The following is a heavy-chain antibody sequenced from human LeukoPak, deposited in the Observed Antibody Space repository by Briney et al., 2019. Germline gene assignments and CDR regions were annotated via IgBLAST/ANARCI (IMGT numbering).Heavy chain of an antibody. CDR1: GYTFTGYY. CDR3: ARSPHILTGENFDY. CDR2: INSNSGGT. J-gene: IGHJ4*02. D-gene: IGHD3-9*01. Sequence: ASVKVSCKASGYTFTGYYMHWVRQAPGQGLEWMGWINSNSGGTNYAQKFQGRVTMTRDTSISTAYMELNRLRSDDTAVYYCARSPHILTGENFDYWGQGTLVTVSS. V-gene: IGHV1-2*02.